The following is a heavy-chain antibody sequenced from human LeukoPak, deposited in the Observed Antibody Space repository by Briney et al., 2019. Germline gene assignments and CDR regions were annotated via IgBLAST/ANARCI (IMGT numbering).Heavy chain of an antibody. CDR3: ASSVDTALVGVY. CDR1: GGSISTSNYY. Sequence: SETLSLTCTVSGGSISTSNYYWGWIRQPAGKGLEWIGHIYTSGTTNYNPALKSRVSMSVDTSKNQFSLKLTSVTVADTAVYYCASSVDTALVGVYWGQGTLVTVSS. CDR2: IYTSGTT. J-gene: IGHJ4*02. D-gene: IGHD5-18*01. V-gene: IGHV4-61*09.